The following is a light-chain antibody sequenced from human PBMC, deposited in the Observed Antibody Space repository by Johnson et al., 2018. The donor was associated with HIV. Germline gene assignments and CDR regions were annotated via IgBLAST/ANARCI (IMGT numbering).Light chain of an antibody. J-gene: IGLJ1*01. CDR1: SSNIGNNY. Sequence: QSVLTQPPSVSAAPGQKVTISCSGSSSNIGNNYVSWYQQLPGTAPKLLIYDNNKRPSGIPDRFSGSKSGTSATLGITGLQTGDEADYYCGTWYSSLSAYVFGSWTKVSVV. CDR2: DNN. V-gene: IGLV1-51*01. CDR3: GTWYSSLSAYV.